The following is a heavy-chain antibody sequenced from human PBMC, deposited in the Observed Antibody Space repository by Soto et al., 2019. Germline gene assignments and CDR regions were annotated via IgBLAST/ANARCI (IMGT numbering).Heavy chain of an antibody. V-gene: IGHV1-3*05. CDR3: ARSSGKYLLDDY. Sequence: QVQLVQSGAEEKKPGASVKVSCKASGYTFTSYAMHWVRQAPGQRLEWMGWFNAGNGKTKYSQKLQGRVTITRDTSASTACMWLSRQRSEGTAVYFCARSSGKYLLDDYWGQGPLATVSP. CDR2: FNAGNGKT. D-gene: IGHD3-22*01. CDR1: GYTFTSYA. J-gene: IGHJ4*02.